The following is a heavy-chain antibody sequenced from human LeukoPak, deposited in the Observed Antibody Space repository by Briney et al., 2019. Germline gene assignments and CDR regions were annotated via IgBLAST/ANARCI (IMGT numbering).Heavy chain of an antibody. J-gene: IGHJ6*02. Sequence: GGSLRLSCAASGFTFSNAWMSWVRQAPGKGLEWVGRIKSKTDGGTTDYAAPVKGRFTISRDDSKNTLYLQMNSLRAEDTTIYYCAKGKSGQYYYGMDVWGQGTTVTVSS. CDR3: AKGKSGQYYYGMDV. V-gene: IGHV3-15*01. CDR2: IKSKTDGGTT. D-gene: IGHD1-26*01. CDR1: GFTFSNAW.